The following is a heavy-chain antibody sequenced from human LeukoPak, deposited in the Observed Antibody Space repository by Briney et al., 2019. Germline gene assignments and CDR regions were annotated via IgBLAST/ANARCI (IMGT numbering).Heavy chain of an antibody. Sequence: SETLSLTCTVSGGSISSYYWSWIRQPPGKGLEWIGHSFYSGSTNYSPSLKSRVSISVDRPNNKFSLKLRSVSAADTAVYYCARGTGNWNYGVWGRGTLIIVSS. J-gene: IGHJ4*02. CDR3: ARGTGNWNYGV. D-gene: IGHD1-7*01. V-gene: IGHV4-59*01. CDR2: SFYSGST. CDR1: GGSISSYY.